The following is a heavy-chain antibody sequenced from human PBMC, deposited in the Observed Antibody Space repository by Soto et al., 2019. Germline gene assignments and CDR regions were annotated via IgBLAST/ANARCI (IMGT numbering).Heavy chain of an antibody. CDR1: GGSISSSSYY. CDR2: IYYSGST. J-gene: IGHJ4*02. V-gene: IGHV4-39*01. D-gene: IGHD3-9*01. CDR3: ARLDDILTGLPDY. Sequence: PSETLSLTCTVSGGSISSSSYYWGWIRQPPGKGLEWIGSIYYSGSTYYNPSLKSRVTISVDTSKNQFSLKLSSVTAADTAVYYCARLDDILTGLPDYWGQGTLVTVS.